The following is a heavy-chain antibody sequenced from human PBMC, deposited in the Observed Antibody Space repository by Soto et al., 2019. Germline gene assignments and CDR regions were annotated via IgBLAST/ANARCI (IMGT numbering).Heavy chain of an antibody. Sequence: QVQLQESGPGLVKPSDTLSLTCVVSGYSINSHNWWGWIRQPPGKGLEWIGDIYYTGTTYYIPSLKSRVTMSVDTAKDEFSLRLSSVTAVDTAVYYCARKQRKPAAIWNWGQGNLVTVSS. V-gene: IGHV4-28*01. J-gene: IGHJ4*02. CDR3: ARKQRKPAAIWN. CDR1: GYSINSHNW. D-gene: IGHD2-2*01. CDR2: IYYTGTT.